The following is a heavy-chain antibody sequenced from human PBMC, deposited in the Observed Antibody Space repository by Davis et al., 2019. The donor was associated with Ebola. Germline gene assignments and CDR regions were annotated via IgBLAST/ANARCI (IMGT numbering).Heavy chain of an antibody. Sequence: GESLKISCAASGFTFSSYSMNWVRQAPGKGLEWVSSISSSSSYIYYADSVKGRFTISRDNAKNSLYLQMNSLRAEDTAVYYCARDTPYNWNDVGAFDIWGQGTMVTVSS. D-gene: IGHD1-20*01. V-gene: IGHV3-21*01. CDR3: ARDTPYNWNDVGAFDI. CDR2: ISSSSSYI. J-gene: IGHJ3*02. CDR1: GFTFSSYS.